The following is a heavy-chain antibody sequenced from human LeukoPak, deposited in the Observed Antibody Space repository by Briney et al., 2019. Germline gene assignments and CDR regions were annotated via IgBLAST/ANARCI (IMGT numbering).Heavy chain of an antibody. J-gene: IGHJ6*02. CDR2: IYYSGST. Sequence: SETLSLTCTVSGGSISSSYWSWIRQPPGKGLEWIGYIYYSGSTSYNPSLKSRVTISVDTSKNQFSLKLSSVTAVDTAVYYCVRGNRCSSTSCQFYYYYGMDVWGRGTTVTVSS. CDR1: GGSISSSY. V-gene: IGHV4-59*01. D-gene: IGHD2-2*01. CDR3: VRGNRCSSTSCQFYYYYGMDV.